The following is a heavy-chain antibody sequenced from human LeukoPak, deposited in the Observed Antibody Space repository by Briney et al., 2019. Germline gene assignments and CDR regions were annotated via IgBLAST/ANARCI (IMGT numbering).Heavy chain of an antibody. CDR3: AKDLLPGQKLGTRTFDI. V-gene: IGHV3-23*01. CDR1: GFTFSGYA. CDR2: ISASGGST. D-gene: IGHD7-27*01. J-gene: IGHJ3*02. Sequence: PGGSLRLSCAASGFTFSGYAMSWVRQAPGKGLEWVSAISASGGSTYYADSVKGRFTISRDNSKNTLYLQMNSLRAEDTAVYYCAKDLLPGQKLGTRTFDIWGQGTMVTVSS.